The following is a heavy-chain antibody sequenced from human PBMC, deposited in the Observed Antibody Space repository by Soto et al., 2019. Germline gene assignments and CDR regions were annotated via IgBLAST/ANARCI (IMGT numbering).Heavy chain of an antibody. CDR2: TRNKANSYTT. V-gene: IGHV3-72*01. CDR1: GFTFSDHY. J-gene: IGHJ4*02. CDR3: ARVDTKIVGWVANDY. Sequence: EVQLVESGGGLVQPGGSLRLSCAASGFTFSDHYMDWVRQAPGKGLEWVGRTRNKANSYTTEYAASVKGRFTISRDDSQKPLYLQMNSLKTEDTAVYYCARVDTKIVGWVANDYWCQGTLVTVSS. D-gene: IGHD3-22*01.